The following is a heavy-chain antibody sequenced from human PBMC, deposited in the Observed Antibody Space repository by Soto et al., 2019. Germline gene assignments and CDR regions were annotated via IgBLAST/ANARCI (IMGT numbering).Heavy chain of an antibody. CDR3: ASGGEFCSTGSCNSSLGDAFDV. V-gene: IGHV1-2*02. J-gene: IGHJ3*01. Sequence: QVQLVQSGAEVKKPGASMKVSCKASGYTFSDYYMHWVRQAPGQGLECMGWISPNNGATNYAQKFQDRVTMTRDASITSAYMELSRPRSEDTAVDYCASGGEFCSTGSCNSSLGDAFDVWGQGTTVTVSS. D-gene: IGHD2-15*01. CDR2: ISPNNGAT. CDR1: GYTFSDYY.